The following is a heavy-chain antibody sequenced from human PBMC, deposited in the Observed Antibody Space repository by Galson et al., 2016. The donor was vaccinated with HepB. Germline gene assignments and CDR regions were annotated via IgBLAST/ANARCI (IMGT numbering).Heavy chain of an antibody. CDR2: ISGSGVT. J-gene: IGHJ4*02. CDR1: GFIFSNYA. CDR3: AKGKWSWNTCFDS. V-gene: IGHV3-23*01. Sequence: SLRLSCAASGFIFSNYAMHWVRQAPGKGLEWVSHISGSGVTYYADSVKGRFTISRDDSMNTLYLQMNGLRADDTAVYYCAKGKWSWNTCFDSWGQGALVIVSS. D-gene: IGHD1/OR15-1a*01.